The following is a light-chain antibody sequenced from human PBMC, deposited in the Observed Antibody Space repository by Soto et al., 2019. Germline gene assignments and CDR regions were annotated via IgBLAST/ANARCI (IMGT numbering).Light chain of an antibody. V-gene: IGKV2-28*01. CDR3: MQALQTPKT. Sequence: DIVMTQSPLSLPVTPGEPASISCRSSQSLLPSNGNNYLDWYLQKPGQPPQLLIHLGSDRASGVPDRFSGSGSGTDFTLEISRVEAEDVGVYYCMQALQTPKTFGQGTKVEIK. CDR1: QSLLPSNGNNY. CDR2: LGS. J-gene: IGKJ1*01.